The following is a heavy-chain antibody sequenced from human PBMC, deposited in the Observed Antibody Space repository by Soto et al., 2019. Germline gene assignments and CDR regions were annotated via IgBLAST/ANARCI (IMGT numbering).Heavy chain of an antibody. D-gene: IGHD4-17*01. J-gene: IGHJ4*02. CDR1: GFSLSSYA. Sequence: GSLRLSCAASGFSLSSYAMNWVRQAPGKGLEWVSSISRSRSYIYYADSVKGRFTISRDNAKNSLYLEMNSLRAEDTAVYYCARDQSDYGDDEVFDYWGQGTLVTVSS. CDR2: ISRSRSYI. V-gene: IGHV3-21*01. CDR3: ARDQSDYGDDEVFDY.